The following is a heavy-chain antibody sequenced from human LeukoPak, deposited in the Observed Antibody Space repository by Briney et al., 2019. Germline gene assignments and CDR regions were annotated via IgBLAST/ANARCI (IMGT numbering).Heavy chain of an antibody. V-gene: IGHV1-46*01. CDR3: ARDKVTIFGVVIYYYFDY. Sequence: ASVKVSCKASGYTFTSYYMHWVRQAPGQGLEWMGIINPSGGSTSYAQKFQGRVTMTRDTSTSTVYMELSSLRSEDTAVYYCARDKVTIFGVVIYYYFDYWGQGTLVTVSS. CDR1: GYTFTSYY. D-gene: IGHD3-3*01. J-gene: IGHJ4*02. CDR2: INPSGGST.